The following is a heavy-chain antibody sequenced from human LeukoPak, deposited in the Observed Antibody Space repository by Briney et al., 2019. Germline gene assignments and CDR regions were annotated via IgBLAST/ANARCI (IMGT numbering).Heavy chain of an antibody. J-gene: IGHJ5*02. CDR2: INPNSGGT. D-gene: IGHD5-24*01. V-gene: IGHV1-2*02. CDR1: GYTFTGYY. CDR3: ARGIKRWLQLRGSFSDNWFDP. Sequence: GASVKVSCKASGYTFTGYYMHWGRQAPGQGLEWMGWINPNSGGTNYAQKFQGRVTMTRDTSISTAYMELSRLRSDDTAVYYCARGIKRWLQLRGSFSDNWFDPWGQGTLVTVSS.